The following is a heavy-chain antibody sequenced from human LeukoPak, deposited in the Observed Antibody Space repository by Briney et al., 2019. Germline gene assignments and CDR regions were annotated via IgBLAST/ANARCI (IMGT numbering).Heavy chain of an antibody. J-gene: IGHJ4*02. V-gene: IGHV4-31*03. CDR1: GGSISNSDYY. Sequence: SETLSLTCTVSGGSISNSDYYWSWIRQHPGKDLEWIGYTSYSGSTYYHPSLKSRVTISVDTSKNQFSLKLSSVTAADTAVYYCARVYTRSSAIDYWGQGTLVTVSS. CDR3: ARVYTRSSAIDY. D-gene: IGHD6-6*01. CDR2: TSYSGST.